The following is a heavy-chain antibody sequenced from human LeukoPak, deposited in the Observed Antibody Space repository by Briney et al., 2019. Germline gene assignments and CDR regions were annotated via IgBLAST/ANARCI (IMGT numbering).Heavy chain of an antibody. V-gene: IGHV3-13*01. CDR3: AIEAFGPGRYYHLDV. CDR2: IGTIDDT. CDR1: GFTFSSYA. Sequence: GGSLRLSCAASGFTFSSYAMSWVRQATGKGLEWVSAIGTIDDTYYAGSVKGRFTISREDANDSFYLQMNSLTAGDTAVYYCAIEAFGPGRYYHLDVWGKGTTVTVSS. J-gene: IGHJ6*03. D-gene: IGHD3-10*01.